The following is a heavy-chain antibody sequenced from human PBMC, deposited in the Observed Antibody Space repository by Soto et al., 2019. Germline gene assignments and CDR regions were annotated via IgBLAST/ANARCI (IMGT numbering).Heavy chain of an antibody. V-gene: IGHV6-1*01. Sequence: PSQTLSLTCAISGDSVSSNSAASNWIRQSPSRGLEWLGGTYYRSKWYNDYAVSVKSRITINPDTSKNQFSLQLNSVTPEDTAVYYCAREVVSGGNDAFDIWGQGTMVTVSS. J-gene: IGHJ3*02. D-gene: IGHD2-15*01. CDR3: AREVVSGGNDAFDI. CDR1: GDSVSSNSAA. CDR2: TYYRSKWYN.